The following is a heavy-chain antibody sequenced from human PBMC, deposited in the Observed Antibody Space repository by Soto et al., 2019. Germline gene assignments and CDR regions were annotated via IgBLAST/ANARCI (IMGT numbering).Heavy chain of an antibody. Sequence: QVQLQESGPGLVKPSQTLSLTCTVSGGSISSGGYYWSWIRQHPGKGVEWIGYIYYSGSTYYNPSLKSRVTISVDTSKNQFSLKLSSVTAADTAVYYCARVKRYDSSGSTLKTLPDAFDIWGQGTMVTVSS. CDR3: ARVKRYDSSGSTLKTLPDAFDI. CDR1: GGSISSGGYY. J-gene: IGHJ3*02. V-gene: IGHV4-31*03. D-gene: IGHD3-22*01. CDR2: IYYSGST.